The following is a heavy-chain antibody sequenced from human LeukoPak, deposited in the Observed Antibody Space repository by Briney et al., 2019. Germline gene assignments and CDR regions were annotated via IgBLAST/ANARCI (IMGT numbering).Heavy chain of an antibody. J-gene: IGHJ4*02. CDR2: MNTDGSST. D-gene: IGHD6-13*01. V-gene: IGHV3-74*01. CDR1: GFTFSAYW. Sequence: GGSLRLSCAASGFTFSAYWLHWVRQPPGKGLVWVSRMNTDGSSTSYADSVKGRFTISRDNAKNTLYLQMNSLRADDTAVYYCAQSRYSSSWDFDSWGQGTLVTVSS. CDR3: AQSRYSSSWDFDS.